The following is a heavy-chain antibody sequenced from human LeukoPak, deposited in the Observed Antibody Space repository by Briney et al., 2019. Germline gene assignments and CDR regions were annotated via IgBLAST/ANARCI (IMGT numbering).Heavy chain of an antibody. CDR1: GYTFTSYA. J-gene: IGHJ4*02. Sequence: ASVKVSCKTYGYTFTSYAISWVRQAPGQGLEWMGWISAYNGNTNYAQKLQGRVTMTTDTSTSTAYMELRSLRSDDTAVYYCARVVITFGGVIGIFDYWGQGTLVTVSS. V-gene: IGHV1-18*01. CDR2: ISAYNGNT. D-gene: IGHD3-16*02. CDR3: ARVVITFGGVIGIFDY.